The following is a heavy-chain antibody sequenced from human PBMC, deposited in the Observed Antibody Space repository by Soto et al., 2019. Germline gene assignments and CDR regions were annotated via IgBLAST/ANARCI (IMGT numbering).Heavy chain of an antibody. V-gene: IGHV4-4*02. Sequence: SETLSLTCAVSGGSISSSNWWSWVRQPPGKGLEWIGEIYHSGSTNYNPSLKSRVTISVDKSKNQFSLKLSSVTAADTAVYYCARDSSRQGIAAAGTLSGGYWGQGTLVTVSS. D-gene: IGHD6-13*01. J-gene: IGHJ4*02. CDR2: IYHSGST. CDR3: ARDSSRQGIAAAGTLSGGY. CDR1: GGSISSSNW.